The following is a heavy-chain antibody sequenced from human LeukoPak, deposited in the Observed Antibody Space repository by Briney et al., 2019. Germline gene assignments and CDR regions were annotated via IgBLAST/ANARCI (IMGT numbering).Heavy chain of an antibody. J-gene: IGHJ3*02. V-gene: IGHV1-46*01. CDR1: GYTFTGYY. Sequence: GASVKVSCKASGYTFTGYYMHWVRQAPGQGLEWMGIINPSGGSTSYAQKFQGRVTMTRDMSTSTVYVELSSLRSEDTAVYYCARDRTEGYYDSRAFDIWGQGTMVTVSS. CDR2: INPSGGST. CDR3: ARDRTEGYYDSRAFDI. D-gene: IGHD3-22*01.